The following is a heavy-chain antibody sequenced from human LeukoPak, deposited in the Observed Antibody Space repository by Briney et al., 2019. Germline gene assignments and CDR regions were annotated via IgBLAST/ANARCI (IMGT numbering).Heavy chain of an antibody. Sequence: ASVKVSCKASGYTFTSYDSSWVRQAPGQGLEWMGWISAYNGNPNYAQKLQGRVTMTTDTSTSTAYMELRSLRSDDTAVYYCARNINYYGSGSYDYWGQGTLVTVSS. CDR2: ISAYNGNP. CDR3: ARNINYYGSGSYDY. V-gene: IGHV1-18*01. D-gene: IGHD3-10*01. J-gene: IGHJ4*02. CDR1: GYTFTSYD.